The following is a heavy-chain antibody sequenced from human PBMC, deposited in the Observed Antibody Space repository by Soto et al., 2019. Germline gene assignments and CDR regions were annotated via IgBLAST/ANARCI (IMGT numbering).Heavy chain of an antibody. Sequence: GGSLRLSCAASGFTFSSCHMNWVRQAPGKGLEWVSSISTRGHAYHADSVKGRFTTSRDNAKNSLYLQMNSLRAEDTAVYYCAGDRDYYDSSGYSHFDYWGQGTLVTVSS. D-gene: IGHD3-22*01. J-gene: IGHJ4*02. V-gene: IGHV3-21*06. CDR1: GFTFSSCH. CDR3: AGDRDYYDSSGYSHFDY. CDR2: ISTRGHA.